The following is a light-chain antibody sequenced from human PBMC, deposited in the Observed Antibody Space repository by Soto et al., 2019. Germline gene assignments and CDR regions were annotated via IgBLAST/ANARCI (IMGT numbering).Light chain of an antibody. CDR3: QQYNDWPLT. V-gene: IGKV3-15*01. Sequence: DTVLTQSPGTLSVSPVERSTLSCRASQSVSSNLAWYQQKPGQAPSLLIYGAFTRATGIPARFSGTGSGTEFTLTISSLQSEDFALYYCQQYNDWPLTFGQGTK. J-gene: IGKJ1*01. CDR1: QSVSSN. CDR2: GAF.